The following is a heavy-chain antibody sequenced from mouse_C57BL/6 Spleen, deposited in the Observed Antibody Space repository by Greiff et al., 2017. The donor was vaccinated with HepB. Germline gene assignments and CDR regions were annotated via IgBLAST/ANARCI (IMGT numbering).Heavy chain of an antibody. D-gene: IGHD2-4*01. CDR2: ISYDGSN. CDR3: ARMGYYDYDEAWFAY. Sequence: VQLKESGPGLVKPSQSLSLTCSVTGYSITSGYYWNWIRQFPGNKLEWMGYISYDGSNNYNPSLKNRISITRDTSKNQFFLKLNSVTTEDTATYYCARMGYYDYDEAWFAYWGQGTLVTVSA. J-gene: IGHJ3*01. CDR1: GYSITSGYY. V-gene: IGHV3-6*01.